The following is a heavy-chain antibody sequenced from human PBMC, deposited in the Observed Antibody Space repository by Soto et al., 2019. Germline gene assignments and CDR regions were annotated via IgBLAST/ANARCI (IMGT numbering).Heavy chain of an antibody. Sequence: AETLSLTCTVSGGSISSSSYYWGWIRQPPGKGLEWIGSIYYSGSTYYNPSLKSRVTISVDTSKNQFSLKLSSVTAADTAVYYCARITFGLIAVAGTESYWGQGTLVTVSS. D-gene: IGHD6-19*01. CDR2: IYYSGST. CDR3: ARITFGLIAVAGTESY. J-gene: IGHJ4*02. CDR1: GGSISSSSYY. V-gene: IGHV4-39*01.